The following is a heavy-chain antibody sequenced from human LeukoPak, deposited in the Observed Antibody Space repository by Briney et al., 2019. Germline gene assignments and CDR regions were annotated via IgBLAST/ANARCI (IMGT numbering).Heavy chain of an antibody. V-gene: IGHV3-9*01. J-gene: IGHJ3*01. D-gene: IGHD2-15*01. CDR2: ISWNSASI. Sequence: GGSLRLSCAASGFPFDDYAIHWVRQAPGKGLEWVSGISWNSASIGYADSVKGRFTISRDDAKMSLFLQMNSLRPEDTAWYYCAKGRGYSSALNGADAFDVWGPGTMVTVSS. CDR3: AKGRGYSSALNGADAFDV. CDR1: GFPFDDYA.